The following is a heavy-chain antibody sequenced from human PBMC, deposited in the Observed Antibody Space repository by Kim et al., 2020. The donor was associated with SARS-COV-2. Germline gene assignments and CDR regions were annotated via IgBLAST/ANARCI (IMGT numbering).Heavy chain of an antibody. Sequence: FQGRVTMTRDTSTSTVYMELSSLRSEDTAVYYCARGRYYYDSSGYSAFDIWGQGTMVTVSS. V-gene: IGHV1-46*01. J-gene: IGHJ3*02. CDR3: ARGRYYYDSSGYSAFDI. D-gene: IGHD3-22*01.